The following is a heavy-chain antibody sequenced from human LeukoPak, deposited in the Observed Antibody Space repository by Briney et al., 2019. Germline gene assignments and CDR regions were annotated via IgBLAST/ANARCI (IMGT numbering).Heavy chain of an antibody. Sequence: GGSLRLSCAASGFTFSSYWMSWVRQAPGEGLEWVANIKQDGRDKYYVDSVKGRFTISRDNAKNSVYLQMNSLRAEDTGVYYCARVDGHAHWFARWGQGTLVTVPS. CDR2: IKQDGRDK. V-gene: IGHV3-7*03. CDR1: GFTFSSYW. CDR3: ARVDGHAHWFAR. J-gene: IGHJ5*02.